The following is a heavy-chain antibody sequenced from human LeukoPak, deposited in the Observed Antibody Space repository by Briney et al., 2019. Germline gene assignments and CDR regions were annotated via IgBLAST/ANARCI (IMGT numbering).Heavy chain of an antibody. Sequence: SETLSLTCTVSGGSISGYFWSWIRQPPGKGLEWIGCIHYSGSTNYNPSLNSRVTISVDTSKNQFSLRLSSVTAADTAVYYCARYGITIVRGGKYYFDSWGQRTLVTVSS. V-gene: IGHV4-59*08. D-gene: IGHD3-10*01. J-gene: IGHJ4*02. CDR2: IHYSGST. CDR3: ARYGITIVRGGKYYFDS. CDR1: GGSISGYF.